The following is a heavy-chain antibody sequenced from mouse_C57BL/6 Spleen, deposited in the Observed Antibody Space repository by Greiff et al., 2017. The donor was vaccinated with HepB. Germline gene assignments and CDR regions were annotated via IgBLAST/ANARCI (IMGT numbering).Heavy chain of an antibody. CDR1: GYAFSSSW. V-gene: IGHV1-82*01. J-gene: IGHJ2*01. CDR2: IYPGDGDT. CDR3: ARWGGTDDY. Sequence: VQLQQSGPELVKPGASVKISCKASGYAFSSSWMNWVKQRPGKGLEWIGRIYPGDGDTNYNGKFKGKATLTADKSSSTAYMQLSSLTSEDSAVYFCARWGGTDDYWGQGTTLTVSS. D-gene: IGHD4-1*01.